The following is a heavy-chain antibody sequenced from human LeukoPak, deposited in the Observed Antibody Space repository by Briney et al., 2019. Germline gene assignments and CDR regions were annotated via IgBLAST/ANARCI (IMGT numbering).Heavy chain of an antibody. V-gene: IGHV4-61*01. Sequence: SETLSLTCTVSGGSISSSSYYWSWIRQPPGKGLEWIGYIYYSGSTNYNPSLKSRVTISVDTSKNQFSLKLSSVTAADTAVYYCARDYYYDSSGYYSIFDYWGQGTLVTVSS. D-gene: IGHD3-22*01. CDR1: GGSISSSSYY. J-gene: IGHJ4*02. CDR2: IYYSGST. CDR3: ARDYYYDSSGYYSIFDY.